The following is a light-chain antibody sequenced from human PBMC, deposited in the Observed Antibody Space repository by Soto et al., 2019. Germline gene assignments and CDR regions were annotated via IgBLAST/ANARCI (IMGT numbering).Light chain of an antibody. J-gene: IGLJ3*02. CDR1: SSNIGAGYD. CDR3: HSYDSSLSAVV. V-gene: IGLV1-40*01. CDR2: SND. Sequence: QSVLTQPPSVSGAPGQRVTISCTGTSSNIGAGYDVHWYQQLPGKAPTLLIYSNDDRPSGVPDRFSGSKSGTSASLATTGLQADDEADYYCHSYDSSLSAVVFGGGTKVTVL.